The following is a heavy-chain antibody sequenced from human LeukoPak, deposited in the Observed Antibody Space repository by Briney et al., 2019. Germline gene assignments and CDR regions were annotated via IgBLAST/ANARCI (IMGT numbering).Heavy chain of an antibody. J-gene: IGHJ4*02. CDR3: ARVLLWFGEPMAFDY. CDR2: ISSSGSTI. D-gene: IGHD3-10*01. V-gene: IGHV3-11*04. CDR1: GGSFSDYY. Sequence: LSLTCAVYGGSFSDYYMSWIRRAPGKGLEWVSYISSSGSTIYYADSVKGRFTISRDNAKNSLYLQMNSLRAEDTAVYYCARVLLWFGEPMAFDYWGQGTLVTVSS.